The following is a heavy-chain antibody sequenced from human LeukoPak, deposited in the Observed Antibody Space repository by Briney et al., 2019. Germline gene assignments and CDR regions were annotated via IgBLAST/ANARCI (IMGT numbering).Heavy chain of an antibody. V-gene: IGHV4-59*08. Sequence: PSETLSLTCTVPGGSISSYYWSWIRQPPGKGLEWIGYIYYSGSTNYNPSLKSRVTISVDTSKNQFSLKLSSVTAADTAVYYCARQMTYYYGSGSYPFDYWGQGTLVTVSS. J-gene: IGHJ4*02. D-gene: IGHD3-10*01. CDR3: ARQMTYYYGSGSYPFDY. CDR1: GGSISSYY. CDR2: IYYSGST.